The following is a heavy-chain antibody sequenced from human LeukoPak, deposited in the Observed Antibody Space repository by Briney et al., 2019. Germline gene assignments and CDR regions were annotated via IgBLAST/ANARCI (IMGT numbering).Heavy chain of an antibody. CDR1: GFSFSNHG. J-gene: IGHJ5*02. Sequence: QAGGSLRLSCAASGFSFSNHGMHWVRQAPGKRLEWVAVIWDDGNNKRYANSVNGRFTISRDNSENTLYLQMNGLTAEDTAMYYCARGSYQDYYGRFDPWGQGTLVIVSS. V-gene: IGHV3-33*01. D-gene: IGHD3-10*01. CDR2: IWDDGNNK. CDR3: ARGSYQDYYGRFDP.